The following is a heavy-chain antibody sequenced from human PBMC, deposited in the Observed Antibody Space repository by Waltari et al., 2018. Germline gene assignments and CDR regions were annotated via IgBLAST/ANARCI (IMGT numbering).Heavy chain of an antibody. CDR3: ARPRRSGSYLVAFDI. Sequence: QVQLQQWGAGLLKPSETLSLTCAVYGGSFSGYYWSWIRQPPGKGLEWIGEINHSGSPNYNPSRKSRVTISVDTSKNQFSLKLSSVTAADTAVYYCARPRRSGSYLVAFDIWGQGTMVTVSS. CDR2: INHSGSP. J-gene: IGHJ3*02. V-gene: IGHV4-34*01. D-gene: IGHD1-26*01. CDR1: GGSFSGYY.